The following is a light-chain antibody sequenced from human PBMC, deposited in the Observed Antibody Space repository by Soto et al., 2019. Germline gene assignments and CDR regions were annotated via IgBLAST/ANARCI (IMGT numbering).Light chain of an antibody. J-gene: IGKJ4*01. V-gene: IGKV1-13*02. CDR3: QQFNV. CDR1: QGIGSA. Sequence: AIQLTQSPSSLSASVGDRVTITCRASQGIGSALAWYQQKPGKAPKLLIYDASSLESGVPSRFSGSGSGTDFTLTISSLQPEDFATYYCQQFNVFGGGTKVEIK. CDR2: DAS.